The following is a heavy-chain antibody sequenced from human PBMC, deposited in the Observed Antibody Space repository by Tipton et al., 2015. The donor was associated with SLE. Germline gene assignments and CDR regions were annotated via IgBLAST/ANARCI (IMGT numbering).Heavy chain of an antibody. CDR3: ARDRLTGGYYSYTDV. CDR2: IYYSGST. Sequence: LRLSCTVSGGSISSYYWSWIRQPPGKGLEWIGYIYYSGSTNYNPSLKSRVTISVDTSKNQFSLKLSSVTAADTAVYYCARDRLTGGYYSYTDVWGKGSPVTVSS. CDR1: GGSISSYY. V-gene: IGHV4-59*01. D-gene: IGHD3-10*01. J-gene: IGHJ6*03.